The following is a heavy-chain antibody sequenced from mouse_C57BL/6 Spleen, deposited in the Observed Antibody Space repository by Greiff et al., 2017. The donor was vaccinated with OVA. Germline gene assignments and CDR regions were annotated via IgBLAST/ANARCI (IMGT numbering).Heavy chain of an antibody. D-gene: IGHD1-1*01. CDR2: IDPNSGGT. Sequence: QVQLQQPGAELVKPGASVKLSCKASGYTFTSYWMHWVKQRPGRGLEWIGRIDPNSGGTKYNEKFKSKATLTVDKPSSTAYMQLSSLTSEDSAVYYCARDYGSSYEVYWYFDVWGTGTTVTVSS. J-gene: IGHJ1*03. CDR3: ARDYGSSYEVYWYFDV. CDR1: GYTFTSYW. V-gene: IGHV1-72*01.